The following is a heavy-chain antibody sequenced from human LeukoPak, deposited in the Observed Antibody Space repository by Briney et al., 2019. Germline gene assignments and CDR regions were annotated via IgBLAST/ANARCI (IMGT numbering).Heavy chain of an antibody. D-gene: IGHD3-3*01. CDR3: ARELDPNHTFATPLSSTYYDFWSGYLPPLYYYYMDV. CDR2: IIPILGIA. CDR1: GGTFSSYT. V-gene: IGHV1-69*04. Sequence: SVKVSCKASGGTFSSYTISWVRQAPGQGLEWMGRIIPILGIANYAQKFQGRVTITADRSTSTAYMELSSLRSEDTAVYYCARELDPNHTFATPLSSTYYDFWSGYLPPLYYYYMDVWGKGTTVTVSS. J-gene: IGHJ6*03.